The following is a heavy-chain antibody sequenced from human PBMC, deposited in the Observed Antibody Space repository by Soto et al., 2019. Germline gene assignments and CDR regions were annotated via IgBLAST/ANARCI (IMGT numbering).Heavy chain of an antibody. D-gene: IGHD5-12*01. CDR2: IYPGDSDT. J-gene: IGHJ6*02. Sequence: GESLKISCKGSGYSFTSYWIGWVRQMPGKGLEWMGIIYPGDSDTRYGPSFQGQVTISADKSISTAYLQWSSLKASDTAMYYCARSRGDGYNHYYYYFGMDVWGQGTTVTVSS. CDR1: GYSFTSYW. V-gene: IGHV5-51*01. CDR3: ARSRGDGYNHYYYYFGMDV.